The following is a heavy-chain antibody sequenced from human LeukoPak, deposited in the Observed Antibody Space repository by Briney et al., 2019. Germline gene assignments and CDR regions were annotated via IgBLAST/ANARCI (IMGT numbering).Heavy chain of an antibody. CDR2: ITGSGDST. CDR1: GFIFSTYP. D-gene: IGHD1-26*01. Sequence: GGSLRLSCAASGFIFSTYPMSWVRQAPGKGLEWVSAITGSGDSTFYTDSVKGRCTISRDNSKNTLSLQMNTLRAEDTAVYYCAKENPVGGTNYFDYWGQGTLVTVSS. J-gene: IGHJ4*02. CDR3: AKENPVGGTNYFDY. V-gene: IGHV3-23*01.